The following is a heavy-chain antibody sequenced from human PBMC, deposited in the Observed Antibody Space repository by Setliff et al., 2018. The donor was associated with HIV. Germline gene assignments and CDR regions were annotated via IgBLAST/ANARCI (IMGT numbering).Heavy chain of an antibody. CDR1: GFTFSSYA. J-gene: IGHJ4*02. Sequence: PGGSLRLSCAASGFTFSSYAMHWVRQAPGKGLEWVAVISYDGSNKYYADSVKGRFTISRDSSKNTLYLQMNSLRAEDTAVYYCARDLRGQLDYWGQGTLVTVSS. V-gene: IGHV3-30*04. CDR3: ARDLRGQLDY. D-gene: IGHD1-26*01. CDR2: ISYDGSNK.